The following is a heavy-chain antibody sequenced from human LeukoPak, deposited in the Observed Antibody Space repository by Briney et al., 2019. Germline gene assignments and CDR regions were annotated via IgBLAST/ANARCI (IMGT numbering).Heavy chain of an antibody. V-gene: IGHV3-30*02. Sequence: PGGSLRLSCAASGFTFSSYGLHWVRQAPGKGLEWVAFIRYDGSNKYYADSVKGRFTISRGNSKNTLYLQMNSLRAEETAVYYCARGTVTSRTWYFDLWGRGTLVTVSS. CDR1: GFTFSSYG. J-gene: IGHJ2*01. CDR3: ARGTVTSRTWYFDL. CDR2: IRYDGSNK. D-gene: IGHD4-17*01.